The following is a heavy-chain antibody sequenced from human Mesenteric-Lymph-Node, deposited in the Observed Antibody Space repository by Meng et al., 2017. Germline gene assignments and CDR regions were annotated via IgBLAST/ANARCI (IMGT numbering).Heavy chain of an antibody. J-gene: IGHJ4*02. CDR3: AKVPSGFSGWYQKQYYFDY. CDR2: ISGSGGST. V-gene: IGHV3-23*01. D-gene: IGHD6-19*01. CDR1: EFIFSDYY. Sequence: GESLKISCAASEFIFSDYYMSWIRQAPGKGLEWVSAISGSGGSTYYADSVKGRFTISRDNSKNTLYLQMNSLRAEDTAVYYCAKVPSGFSGWYQKQYYFDYWGQGTLVTVSS.